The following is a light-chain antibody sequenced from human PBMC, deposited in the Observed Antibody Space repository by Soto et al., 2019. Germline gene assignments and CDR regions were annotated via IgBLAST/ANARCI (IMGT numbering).Light chain of an antibody. CDR3: QQYDT. Sequence: EIVLTQSPGTLSLSPGERATLSCRASQSVSSSYLAWYQQKPGQAPRLLIYDASSRATGIPDRFSGSGSGTDFTLTISRLEPEDFAVYYCQQYDTFGQGTKLEIK. V-gene: IGKV3-20*01. J-gene: IGKJ2*01. CDR1: QSVSSSY. CDR2: DAS.